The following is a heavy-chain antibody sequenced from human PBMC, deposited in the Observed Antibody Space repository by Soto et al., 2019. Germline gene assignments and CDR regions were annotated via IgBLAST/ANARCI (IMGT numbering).Heavy chain of an antibody. CDR1: GYTFTSYG. CDR2: ISAYNGNT. V-gene: IGHV1-18*04. D-gene: IGHD6-13*01. CDR3: ARDRGLAAAGSYYYYGMDV. J-gene: IGHJ6*02. Sequence: ASVKVSCKASGYTFTSYGISWVRQAPGQGLEWMGWISAYNGNTNYAQKLQGRVTMTTDTSTSTAYMELRSLRSDDTAVYYCARDRGLAAAGSYYYYGMDVWGQGTTVTVSS.